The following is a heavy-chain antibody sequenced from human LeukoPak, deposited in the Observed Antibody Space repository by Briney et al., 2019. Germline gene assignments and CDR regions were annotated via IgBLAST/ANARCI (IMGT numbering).Heavy chain of an antibody. V-gene: IGHV1-46*01. J-gene: IGHJ4*02. CDR1: GYTFTNHH. CDR3: ARDFSGTYGGFGY. CDR2: INPSGNWT. D-gene: IGHD1-26*01. Sequence: ASVKVSCKASGYTFTNHHLHWVRQAPGQGLEWMGVINPSGNWTTYAQKFQFRVTVTGDTSTSTVYMELSSLRSEDTAMYSCARDFSGTYGGFGYWGQGTLVTVSS.